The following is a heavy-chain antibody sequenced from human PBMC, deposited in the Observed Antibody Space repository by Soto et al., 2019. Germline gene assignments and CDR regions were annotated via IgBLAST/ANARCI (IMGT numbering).Heavy chain of an antibody. D-gene: IGHD6-19*01. Sequence: PGGSLRLSCAASGFTFSRDGMSWVRQAPGKGLEWVSLITDNGGSTYYADSVKGRFTISKDNTKNTLFLQMNSLRAEDTAVYYCLKESRGSGWFVCNYWGQGVLVTVSS. CDR1: GFTFSRDG. J-gene: IGHJ4*02. CDR3: LKESRGSGWFVCNY. V-gene: IGHV3-23*01. CDR2: ITDNGGST.